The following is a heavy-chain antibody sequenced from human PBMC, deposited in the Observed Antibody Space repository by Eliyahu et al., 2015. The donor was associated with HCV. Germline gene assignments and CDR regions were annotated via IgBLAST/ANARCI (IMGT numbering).Heavy chain of an antibody. D-gene: IGHD3-3*01. V-gene: IGHV1-18*01. CDR3: ARVGVPEWKLGTESLDDYYYGMDV. CDR1: GYDFTKYY. Sequence: QVQVVQSGSEVKKPGASVKVSCKASGYDFTKYYISWVRQAPGQGLEWMGWINCHNGKIYAAQNLQDRVTMTTDTPTSTAYMEMRSLRSDDTAVYYCARVGVPEWKLGTESLDDYYYGMDVWGQGTTVTVSS. J-gene: IGHJ6*02. CDR2: INCHNGKI.